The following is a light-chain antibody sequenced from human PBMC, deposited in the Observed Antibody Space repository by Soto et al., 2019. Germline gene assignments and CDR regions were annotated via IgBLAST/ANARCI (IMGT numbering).Light chain of an antibody. CDR1: QSVSSSC. CDR3: QQYGSSPPYT. V-gene: IGKV3-20*01. Sequence: EIVLTQSPGILSLSPGERATLSCRASQSVSSSCLAWYQQKPGQAPRLLIYGASNRATGIPGRFSASGSKTNFTLTISRLEPEDFAVYYCQQYGSSPPYTFGQGTKLEIK. CDR2: GAS. J-gene: IGKJ2*01.